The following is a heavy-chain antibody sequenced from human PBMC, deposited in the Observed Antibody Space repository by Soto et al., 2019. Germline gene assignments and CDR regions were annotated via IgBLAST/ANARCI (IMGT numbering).Heavy chain of an antibody. D-gene: IGHD3-22*01. Sequence: PGGSLRLSCAASGFTFSSYWMHWVRQAPGKGLEWVAVISYDGSNKYYADSVKGRFTISRDNSKNTLYLQMNSLRAEDTAVYYCAKDYYDSSGYPLQNWGQGTLVTVSS. J-gene: IGHJ4*02. CDR1: GFTFSSYW. CDR2: ISYDGSNK. CDR3: AKDYYDSSGYPLQN. V-gene: IGHV3-30*18.